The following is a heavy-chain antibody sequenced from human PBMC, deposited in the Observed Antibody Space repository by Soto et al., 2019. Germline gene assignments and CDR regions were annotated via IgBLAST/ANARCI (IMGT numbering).Heavy chain of an antibody. Sequence: QVQLVESGGGVVQPGRSLRLSCAASGFTFSTYAMHWVRQAPGKGLEWVALISYDGSNKYYADSVKGRFTISRDNSKNTLYLQMNSLRAEDTTIYYCAREKYTTWYYYFDYWGQGTLVTVSS. CDR3: AREKYTTWYYYFDY. D-gene: IGHD2-2*02. CDR1: GFTFSTYA. J-gene: IGHJ4*02. CDR2: ISYDGSNK. V-gene: IGHV3-30-3*01.